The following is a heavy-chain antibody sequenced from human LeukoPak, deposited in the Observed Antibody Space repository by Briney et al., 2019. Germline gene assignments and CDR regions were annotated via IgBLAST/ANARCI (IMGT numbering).Heavy chain of an antibody. CDR1: GYTFTGYY. CDR3: ARQYGDDRYNWFDP. V-gene: IGHV1-2*02. Sequence: ASVKVSFTASGYTFTGYYMHWVRQAPGQGLEWLGWLNPNTGGTNYAQKFQGRVTMTRDTSITTAYMDLSSLGSDDTAIYYCARQYGDDRYNWFDPWGQGTLVTVSS. CDR2: LNPNTGGT. J-gene: IGHJ5*02. D-gene: IGHD4-17*01.